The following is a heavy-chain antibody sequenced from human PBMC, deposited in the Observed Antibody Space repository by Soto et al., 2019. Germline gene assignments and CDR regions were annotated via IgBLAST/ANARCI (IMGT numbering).Heavy chain of an antibody. D-gene: IGHD1-7*01. V-gene: IGHV3-48*03. CDR3: ASKIGGTTYFGY. CDR1: GFTFSSYE. CDR2: ISSSGSPI. J-gene: IGHJ4*02. Sequence: EVQLVESGGGLVQPGGSLRLSYAASGFTFSSYEMNWVRQAPGKGLEWVSYISSSGSPIYYADSVTGRFTISRDNAKNSLYLQMNSLRAEDTAIYYCASKIGGTTYFGYWGQGTLVTVSS.